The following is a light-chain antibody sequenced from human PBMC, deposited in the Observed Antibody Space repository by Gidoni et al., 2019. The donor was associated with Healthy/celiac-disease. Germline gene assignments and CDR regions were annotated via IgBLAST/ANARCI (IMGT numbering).Light chain of an antibody. CDR3: SSYTSSSPWV. V-gene: IGLV2-14*01. J-gene: IGLJ3*02. Sequence: LTQPTPVSGPPGQPTTIPCTGTSSDVGGYNLVSWYQQHPGKAPKLMIYDVSHRPSGVSNRFSGSKSGNTASLTISGLQAEDEADYYCSSYTSSSPWVFGGGTKLTVL. CDR2: DVS. CDR1: SSDVGGYNL.